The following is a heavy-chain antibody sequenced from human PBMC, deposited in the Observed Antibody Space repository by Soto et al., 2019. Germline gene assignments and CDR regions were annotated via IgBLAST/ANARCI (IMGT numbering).Heavy chain of an antibody. J-gene: IGHJ6*02. CDR1: GSAISECY. CDR2: MYNTGST. CDR3: ARDLWGYCGTDCYPLDV. Sequence: SETLSPTSTVSGSAISECYWSWIRQPPGKGLEWIGYMYNTGSTVYNPSFKSRVTISVDTSKNQFSLKLNSVTAADTAVYYCARDLWGYCGTDCYPLDVWGQGTTVT. D-gene: IGHD2-21*02. V-gene: IGHV4-59*01.